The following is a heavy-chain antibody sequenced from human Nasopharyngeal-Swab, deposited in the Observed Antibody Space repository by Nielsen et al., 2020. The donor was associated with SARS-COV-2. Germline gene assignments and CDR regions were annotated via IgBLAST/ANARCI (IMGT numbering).Heavy chain of an antibody. CDR3: ARSELRYLDWLSHFDY. J-gene: IGHJ4*02. CDR1: GYTFTSYA. CDR2: INAGNGNT. V-gene: IGHV1-3*01. D-gene: IGHD3-9*01. Sequence: ASVKVSCKASGYTFTSYAMHWVRQAPGQRLEWMGWINAGNGNTKYSQKFQGRVTITRDTSASTAYMELSSLRSEDTAVYYCARSELRYLDWLSHFDYWGQGTLVTVSS.